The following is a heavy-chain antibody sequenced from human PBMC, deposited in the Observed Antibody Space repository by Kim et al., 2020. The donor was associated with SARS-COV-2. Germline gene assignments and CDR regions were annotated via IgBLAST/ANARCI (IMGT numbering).Heavy chain of an antibody. CDR3: LLAVAGTETFDY. Sequence: GGSLRLSCAASGFTFSSYGMHWVRQAPGKGLEWAAVIWYDGSNKYYADSVKGRFTISRDNSKNTLYLQMNSLRAEDTAVYYCLLAVAGTETFDYWGQGTLVTVSS. D-gene: IGHD6-19*01. CDR1: GFTFSSYG. J-gene: IGHJ4*02. CDR2: IWYDGSNK. V-gene: IGHV3-33*01.